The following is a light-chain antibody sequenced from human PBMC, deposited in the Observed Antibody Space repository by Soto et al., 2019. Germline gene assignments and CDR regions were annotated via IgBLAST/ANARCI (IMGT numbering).Light chain of an antibody. J-gene: IGLJ1*01. Sequence: QSALTQPRSVSGSPGQSVTISCTGTSYDVGAYNYVSWYQQHPGKAPKLIIYHVFKRPSGVPDRFSGSKSGNTASLTISGLQAEDEADYYCCSYAGSYTPDVFRTGTKVTVL. V-gene: IGLV2-11*01. CDR3: CSYAGSYTPDV. CDR1: SYDVGAYNY. CDR2: HVF.